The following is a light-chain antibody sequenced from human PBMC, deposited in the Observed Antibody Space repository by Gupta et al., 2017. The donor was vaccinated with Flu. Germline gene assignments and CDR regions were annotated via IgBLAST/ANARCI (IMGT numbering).Light chain of an antibody. CDR1: SRDVGGYNY. CDR3: SSYTSSSTFVV. V-gene: IGLV2-14*01. CDR2: EVS. J-gene: IGLJ2*01. Sequence: QSALTPPASVSGSPGQSITISCTGTSRDVGGYNYVSLYQQHPGKAPKLMIYEVSNRPSGVSNRFSGSKSGNTASLTISGLQAEDEADYYCSSYTSSSTFVVFGGGTKLTVL.